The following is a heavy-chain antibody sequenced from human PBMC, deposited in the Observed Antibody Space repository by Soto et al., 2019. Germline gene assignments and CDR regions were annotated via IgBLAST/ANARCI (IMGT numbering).Heavy chain of an antibody. CDR3: ARDFRAVAGIWFDY. CDR1: GFTFSSYS. CDR2: ISSSSSYI. Sequence: PGGSLRLSCAASGFTFSSYSMNWVRQAPGKGLDWVSSISSSSSYIYYADSVKGRFTISRDNAKNSLYLQMNSLRAEDTAVYYCARDFRAVAGIWFDYWGQGTLVTVSS. J-gene: IGHJ4*02. V-gene: IGHV3-21*01. D-gene: IGHD6-19*01.